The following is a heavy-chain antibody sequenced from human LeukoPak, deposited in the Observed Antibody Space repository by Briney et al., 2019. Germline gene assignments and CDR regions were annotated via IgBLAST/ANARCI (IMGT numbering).Heavy chain of an antibody. D-gene: IGHD3-22*01. CDR2: ISAYNGNT. CDR3: ARDRGPYYDSSGYYEDFDP. CDR1: GYTFTSYG. Sequence: ASVKVSCKASGYTFTSYGIGWVRQAPGQGLEWMGWISAYNGNTNYAQKLQGRVTMTTDTSTSTAYMELRSLRSDDTAVYYCARDRGPYYDSSGYYEDFDPWGQGTLVTVSS. J-gene: IGHJ5*02. V-gene: IGHV1-18*01.